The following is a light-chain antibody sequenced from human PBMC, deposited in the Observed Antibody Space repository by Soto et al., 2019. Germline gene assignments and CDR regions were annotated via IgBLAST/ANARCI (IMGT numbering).Light chain of an antibody. V-gene: IGKV3-20*01. J-gene: IGKJ2*01. CDR2: GAS. Sequence: EIVLTQSPGTLSLSPGERATLSCSASQNIGSSYLAWYQQKPGQAPRLLIFGASNRATGIPDRFSGSGSGTDFTLTISRLEPEDFALYYCQQYGGSPRTFGQGTKLEIK. CDR3: QQYGGSPRT. CDR1: QNIGSSY.